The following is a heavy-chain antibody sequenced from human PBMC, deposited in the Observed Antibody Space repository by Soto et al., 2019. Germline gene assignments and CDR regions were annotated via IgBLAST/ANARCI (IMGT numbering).Heavy chain of an antibody. Sequence: SETLSLTCTVSGGSISSSGYYWGWIRQPPGKGLEWIGTIYYSGSTYYNPSLKSRVTISVDTSKNQFSLKLSSVTAEDTAVYYCARLGPYDSGSYSFRYNWFGPWGQGTLVTVSS. CDR1: GGSISSSGYY. CDR3: ARLGPYDSGSYSFRYNWFGP. CDR2: IYYSGST. V-gene: IGHV4-39*07. D-gene: IGHD3-10*01. J-gene: IGHJ5*02.